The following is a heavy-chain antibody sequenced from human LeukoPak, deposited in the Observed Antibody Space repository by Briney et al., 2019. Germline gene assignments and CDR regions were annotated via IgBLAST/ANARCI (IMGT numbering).Heavy chain of an antibody. CDR3: ARVFTIFGVVITYYMDV. CDR1: GYSFSNYG. V-gene: IGHV1-18*01. D-gene: IGHD3-3*01. Sequence: ASVKVSCKPSGYSFSNYGISWVRQAPGRGLEWMGWISTYNGNTNYAQKFQGRVTMTTDTSTSTAYMELRGLRFDDTAVYYCARVFTIFGVVITYYMDVWGKGTTVTVSS. CDR2: ISTYNGNT. J-gene: IGHJ6*03.